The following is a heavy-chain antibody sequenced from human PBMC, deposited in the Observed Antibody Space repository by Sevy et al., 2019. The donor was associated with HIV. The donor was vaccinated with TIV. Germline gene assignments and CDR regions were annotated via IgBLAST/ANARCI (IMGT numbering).Heavy chain of an antibody. V-gene: IGHV3-9*01. CDR1: GFTFDDYA. D-gene: IGHD1-26*01. J-gene: IGHJ3*02. CDR2: ISWNSGSI. CDR3: AKESQVGATTVGMVHAFDI. Sequence: GGSLRLSCAASGFTFDDYAMHWVRQAPGKGLEWVSGISWNSGSIGYADSVKGRFTISRENAKNSLYLQMNSLRAEDTALYYCAKESQVGATTVGMVHAFDIWGQGTMVTVSS.